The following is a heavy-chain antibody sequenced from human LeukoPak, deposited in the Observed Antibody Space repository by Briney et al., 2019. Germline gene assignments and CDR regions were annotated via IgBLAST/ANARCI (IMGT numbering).Heavy chain of an antibody. CDR3: ARHGVGGYVDY. D-gene: IGHD2-15*01. J-gene: IGHJ4*02. Sequence: PSETLSLTCTVSGGSISSSSYSWGWIRQPPGKGLEWIGYIYYSGSTNYNPSLKSRVTISVDTSKNQFSLKLSSVTAADTAVYYCARHGVGGYVDYWGQGTLVTVSS. CDR1: GGSISSSSYS. CDR2: IYYSGST. V-gene: IGHV4-61*05.